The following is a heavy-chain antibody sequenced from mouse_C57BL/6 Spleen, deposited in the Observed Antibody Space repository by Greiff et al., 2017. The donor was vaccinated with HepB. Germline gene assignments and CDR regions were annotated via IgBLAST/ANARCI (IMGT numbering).Heavy chain of an antibody. CDR1: GFTFSSYG. CDR3: ARHGRNYDFDC. J-gene: IGHJ2*01. Sequence: EVKLVESGGDLVKPGGSLKLSCAASGFTFSSYGMSWVRQTPDKRLEWVATISSGGSYTDYPDSVKGRCTISRDNTKNTLYLQMSSQKSEDTAMYYGARHGRNYDFDCWGQGTTLTVS. CDR2: ISSGGSYT. V-gene: IGHV5-6*01. D-gene: IGHD1-1*01.